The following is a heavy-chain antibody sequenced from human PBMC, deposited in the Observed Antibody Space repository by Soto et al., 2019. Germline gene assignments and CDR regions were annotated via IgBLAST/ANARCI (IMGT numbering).Heavy chain of an antibody. CDR2: ISTSGNV. D-gene: IGHD3-3*01. Sequence: SETLSLTCTVSGGSLTKYYWIWIRQPAGKGLEWIGRISTSGNVVSKASLRSRLTMSVDTSKNQFSLRLTSVTAADTAVYYCARDNNDFWSLYPLAFDYWGQGALVTVSS. CDR3: ARDNNDFWSLYPLAFDY. CDR1: GGSLTKYY. J-gene: IGHJ4*02. V-gene: IGHV4-4*07.